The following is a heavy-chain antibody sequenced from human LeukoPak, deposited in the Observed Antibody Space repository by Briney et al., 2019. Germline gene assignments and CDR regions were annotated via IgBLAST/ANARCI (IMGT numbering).Heavy chain of an antibody. J-gene: IGHJ4*02. CDR2: INAGNGNT. Sequence: GASVKVSCKACGYTFTSYAMHWVRQAPGQRLEWMGWINAGNGNTKYSQKFQGRVTITRDTSASTAYMELSSLRSEDTAVYYCARGVMGKYSYGSVGDYWGQGTLVTVSS. CDR1: GYTFTSYA. D-gene: IGHD5-18*01. CDR3: ARGVMGKYSYGSVGDY. V-gene: IGHV1-3*01.